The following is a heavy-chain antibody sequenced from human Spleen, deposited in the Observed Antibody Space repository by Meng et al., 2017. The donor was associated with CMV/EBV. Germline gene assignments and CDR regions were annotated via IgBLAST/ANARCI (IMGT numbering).Heavy chain of an antibody. J-gene: IGHJ6*02. CDR3: ARVGDYYDFWSGYSTYYGMDV. CDR1: GGSISSYY. V-gene: IGHV4-59*01. CDR2: IYYSGST. D-gene: IGHD3-3*01. Sequence: GSLRLSCTVSGGSISSYYWSWIRQPPGKGLEWIGYIYYSGSTNYNPSPKSRVTISVDTSKNQFSLKLSSVTAADTAVYYCARVGDYYDFWSGYSTYYGMDVWGQGTTVTVSS.